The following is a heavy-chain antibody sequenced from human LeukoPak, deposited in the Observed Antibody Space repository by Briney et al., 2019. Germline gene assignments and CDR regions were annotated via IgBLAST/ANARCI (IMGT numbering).Heavy chain of an antibody. J-gene: IGHJ5*02. Sequence: PGRSLRLSCAASGFRFDEYAMHWVRQTPGKGLEWVSHISYNSGSIGYADSVKGRFTISRDNSKNTLYLQMNSLRAEDTAVYYCARDTPPGTWGQGTLVTVSS. CDR2: ISYNSGSI. V-gene: IGHV3-9*01. CDR3: ARDTPPGT. CDR1: GFRFDEYA.